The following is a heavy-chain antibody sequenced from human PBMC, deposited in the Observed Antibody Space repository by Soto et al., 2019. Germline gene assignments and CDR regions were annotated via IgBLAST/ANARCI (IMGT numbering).Heavy chain of an antibody. CDR3: ARGRSGSYLDAFDI. D-gene: IGHD1-26*01. Sequence: ASETLSLTCAVYGGSFSGYYWSWIRQPPGKGLEWIGEINHSGSTNYNPSLKSRVTISVDTSKNQFSLKLSSVTAADTAVYYCARGRSGSYLDAFDIWGQGTMVTVSS. CDR1: GGSFSGYY. CDR2: INHSGST. J-gene: IGHJ3*02. V-gene: IGHV4-34*01.